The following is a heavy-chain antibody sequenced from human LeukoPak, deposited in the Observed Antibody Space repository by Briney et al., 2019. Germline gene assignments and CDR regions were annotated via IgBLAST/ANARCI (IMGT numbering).Heavy chain of an antibody. J-gene: IGHJ4*02. CDR3: ATLRYFDWLLNDY. V-gene: IGHV3-30*02. CDR2: IRYDGSNK. CDR1: GFTFSSYG. Sequence: GGSLRLSCAASGFTFSSYGMHWVRQAPGKGLEWVAFIRYDGSNKYYADSVKGRFTISRDNSKNTLNLQMTSLRPEDTAVYYCATLRYFDWLLNDYWGQGTLVTVSS. D-gene: IGHD3-9*01.